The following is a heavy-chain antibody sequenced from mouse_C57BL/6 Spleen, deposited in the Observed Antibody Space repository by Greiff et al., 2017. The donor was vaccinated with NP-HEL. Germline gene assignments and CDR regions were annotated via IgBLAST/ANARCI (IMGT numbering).Heavy chain of an antibody. CDR2: IHPSDSDT. CDR3: AIYDGYYDFAY. Sequence: QVHVKQPGAELVKPGASVKVSCKASGYTFTSYWMHWVKQRPGQGLEWIGRIHPSDSDTNYNQKFKGKATLTVDKSSSTAYMQLSSLTSEDSAVYYCAIYDGYYDFAYWGQGTLVTVSA. J-gene: IGHJ3*01. CDR1: GYTFTSYW. V-gene: IGHV1-74*01. D-gene: IGHD2-3*01.